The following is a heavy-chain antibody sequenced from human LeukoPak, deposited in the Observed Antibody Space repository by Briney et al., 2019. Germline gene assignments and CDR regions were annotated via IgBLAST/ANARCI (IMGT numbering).Heavy chain of an antibody. CDR2: IYTTGTT. CDR3: GRQGYTAAYYFLDG. Sequence: SETLCLTCTVSGVSINSYYWVWVRQAAGKGLEWIGRIYTTGTTYHSPSLKSRLTMSVDTSKKQFSLNLRSVTAADTALYYCGRQGYTAAYYFLDGWSQRTLVTVSS. V-gene: IGHV4-4*07. D-gene: IGHD3-10*01. J-gene: IGHJ5*02. CDR1: GVSINSYY.